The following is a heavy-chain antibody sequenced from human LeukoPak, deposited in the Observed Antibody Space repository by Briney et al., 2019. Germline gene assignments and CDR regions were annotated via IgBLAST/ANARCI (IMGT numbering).Heavy chain of an antibody. Sequence: GESLKISCKGSGYSFTSYWIGWVRQMPGKGLEWMGIIYPGDSDTRYSPSFQGQVTISADKSISTAYPQWSSLKASDTAMYYCARGEDYGDYPNWFDPWGQGTLVTVSS. CDR3: ARGEDYGDYPNWFDP. J-gene: IGHJ5*02. CDR1: GYSFTSYW. D-gene: IGHD4-17*01. CDR2: IYPGDSDT. V-gene: IGHV5-51*01.